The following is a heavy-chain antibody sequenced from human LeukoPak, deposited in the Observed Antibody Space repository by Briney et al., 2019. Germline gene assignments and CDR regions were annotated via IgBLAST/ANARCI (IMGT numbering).Heavy chain of an antibody. D-gene: IGHD5-18*01. V-gene: IGHV4-30-2*01. J-gene: IGHJ4*02. CDR1: GGPISSGGYS. Sequence: SETLSLTCAVSGGPISSGGYSWSWIRQPPGKGLEWIGYIYHSGSTYYNPSLKSRVTISVDRSKNPFSLKLSSVTAADTAVYYCARTILELWLPGAFDYWGQGTLVTVSS. CDR3: ARTILELWLPGAFDY. CDR2: IYHSGST.